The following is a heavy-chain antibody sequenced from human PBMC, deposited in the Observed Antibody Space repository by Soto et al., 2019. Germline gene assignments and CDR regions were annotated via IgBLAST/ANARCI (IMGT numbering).Heavy chain of an antibody. D-gene: IGHD3-22*01. CDR1: GFTFTNYA. Sequence: QVQLVESGGGVVQPGTSLRLSCAASGFTFTNYAMHWVRQAPGKGLEWVAVISYDGSNNYYADSVKGRFTISRANSNNTLYLQMNSLRADDTAAYYCARSYYYDSSGHYSGPGYYFDYWGQGTLVTVSS. CDR3: ARSYYYDSSGHYSGPGYYFDY. J-gene: IGHJ4*02. V-gene: IGHV3-30-3*01. CDR2: ISYDGSNN.